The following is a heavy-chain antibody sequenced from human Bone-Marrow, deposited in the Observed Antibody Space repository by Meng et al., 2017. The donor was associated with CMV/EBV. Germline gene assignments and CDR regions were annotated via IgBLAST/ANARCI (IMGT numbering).Heavy chain of an antibody. Sequence: SETLSLTCTVSGGSISSYYWSWIRQPPGNGLEWIGYIYYSGSTNYNPSLKSRVTISVDTSKNPFSLKLRSVTAADTAVYYCAIGLPLRPAAAGDDPWGQGTLVTVSS. V-gene: IGHV4-59*12. CDR1: GGSISSYY. J-gene: IGHJ5*02. CDR2: IYYSGST. CDR3: AIGLPLRPAAAGDDP. D-gene: IGHD6-13*01.